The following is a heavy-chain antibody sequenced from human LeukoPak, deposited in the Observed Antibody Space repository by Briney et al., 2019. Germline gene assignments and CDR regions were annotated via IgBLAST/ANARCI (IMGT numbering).Heavy chain of an antibody. CDR1: GGSISSGDYY. CDR2: IYYSGST. Sequence: SQTLSLTCTVSGGSISSGDYYWSWIRQPPGKGLEWIGYIYYSGSTYYNPSLKSRVTISVDTSKNQFSLKLSSVTAADTAVYYCARGNWGRYSSGWYRGYYFDYWGQGTLVTVSS. V-gene: IGHV4-30-4*08. CDR3: ARGNWGRYSSGWYRGYYFDY. J-gene: IGHJ4*02. D-gene: IGHD6-19*01.